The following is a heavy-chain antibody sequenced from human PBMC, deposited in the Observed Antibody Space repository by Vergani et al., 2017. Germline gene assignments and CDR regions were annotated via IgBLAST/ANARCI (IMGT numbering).Heavy chain of an antibody. V-gene: IGHV4-30-2*01. CDR3: AKSARLYPLGGWLDP. J-gene: IGHJ5*02. CDR2: LFHGGIP. CDR1: GGSVNTAGYS. D-gene: IGHD3-3*01. Sequence: QVHLQESGPGLVKPSQTLSLTCDVSGGSVNTAGYSWTWIRRPPGKALEWIGNLFHGGIPHYNPSLKSRVTISIDKSKNQVSLTLTSVTAADTAVYYCAKSARLYPLGGWLDPWGQGTLVTVSS.